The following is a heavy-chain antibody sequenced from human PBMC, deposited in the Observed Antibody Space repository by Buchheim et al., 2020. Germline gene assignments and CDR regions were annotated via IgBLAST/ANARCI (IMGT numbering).Heavy chain of an antibody. J-gene: IGHJ4*02. V-gene: IGHV3-30*04. CDR1: GFTFSSYA. CDR2: ISYDGSNK. CDR3: ARAESGYDAFDY. D-gene: IGHD5-12*01. Sequence: QVQLVESGGGVVQPGRSLRLSCAASGFTFSSYAMHWVRQAPGKGLEWVAVISYDGSNKYYADSVKGRFTISRDNSKNKLYLQMNSLRAEDTAVYYCARAESGYDAFDYWGQGTL.